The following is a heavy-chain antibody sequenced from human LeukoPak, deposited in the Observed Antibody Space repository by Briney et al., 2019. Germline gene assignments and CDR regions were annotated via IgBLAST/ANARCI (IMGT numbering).Heavy chain of an antibody. CDR3: ARMRLYSSSWYFDY. CDR1: GGSISSYY. CDR2: IYNRGST. V-gene: IGHV4-59*01. J-gene: IGHJ4*02. D-gene: IGHD6-13*01. Sequence: PSETLSLTCTVSGGSISSYYWSWIWQPPGKGLEWVGYIYNRGSTNYNPSLKSRVTISVDTSKNQLSLKLSSVTAADTAVFYCARMRLYSSSWYFDYWGQGTLVTVSS.